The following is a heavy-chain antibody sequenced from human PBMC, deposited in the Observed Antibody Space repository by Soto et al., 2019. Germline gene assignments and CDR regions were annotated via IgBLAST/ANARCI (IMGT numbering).Heavy chain of an antibody. V-gene: IGHV3-74*01. Sequence: GGSLRLSCAASGFTFSSYGMHWVRQRPGEGLVWVSRITSDGKSKAYAESVKGRFAISRDNAKNTLYLQMNGLTAEDTAVYYCARESGDWPLNWFDPWGQGTLVTVSS. D-gene: IGHD2-21*02. CDR2: ITSDGKSK. CDR1: GFTFSSYG. J-gene: IGHJ5*02. CDR3: ARESGDWPLNWFDP.